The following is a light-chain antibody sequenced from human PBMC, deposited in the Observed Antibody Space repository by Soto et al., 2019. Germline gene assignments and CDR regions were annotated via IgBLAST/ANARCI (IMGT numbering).Light chain of an antibody. CDR3: QQYGSSPWT. V-gene: IGKV3-20*01. CDR2: GAS. Sequence: EIVLTQSPGTLSLSPGERATLSCRASQSVSSSYLAWYQQKPGQAPRLLIYGASSRATGIPDRFSGSGSGTDFTLTTSRLDPEDFAVYYCQQYGSSPWTFGKGTKVEIK. CDR1: QSVSSSY. J-gene: IGKJ1*01.